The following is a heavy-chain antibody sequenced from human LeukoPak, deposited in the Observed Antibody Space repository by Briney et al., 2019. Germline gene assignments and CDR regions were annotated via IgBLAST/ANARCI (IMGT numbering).Heavy chain of an antibody. Sequence: PSDTLSLTRTVSGGSISSYSWSWIRQSPANALEWIGYIYTTGSTNYNPSLKSRVTISVDTSKSLFSLKLSSVTAADTAVYYCARHRDAFDLWGRGTMVTVSS. CDR2: IYTTGST. CDR3: ARHRDAFDL. CDR1: GGSISSYS. J-gene: IGHJ3*01. V-gene: IGHV4-4*09.